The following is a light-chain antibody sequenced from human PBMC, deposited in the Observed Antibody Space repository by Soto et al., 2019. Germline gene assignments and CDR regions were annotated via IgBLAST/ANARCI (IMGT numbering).Light chain of an antibody. Sequence: DIQISRSTSSLSASVGDRVTITCQARQDVNNSLNWYQQKPRKAPNLLIYDVSNLGTEVPSRFSGSGSGTDFTFTISRLQPEDIGTYYCQQYHKVPVTFGQGTRLEIK. V-gene: IGKV1-33*01. CDR3: QQYHKVPVT. CDR1: QDVNNS. J-gene: IGKJ5*01. CDR2: DVS.